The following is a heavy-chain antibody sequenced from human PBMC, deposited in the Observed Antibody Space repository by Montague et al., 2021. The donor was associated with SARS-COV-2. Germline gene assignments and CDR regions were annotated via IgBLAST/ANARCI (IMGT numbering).Heavy chain of an antibody. D-gene: IGHD4-11*01. J-gene: IGHJ4*02. V-gene: IGHV4-4*02. CDR2: ISYGGIA. CDR3: AGKVLTVPADY. CDR1: GVSITSTNW. Sequence: SETLFLTCAVSGVSITSTNWWSLVRQPPGKGLEWIGEISYGGIATYNPSLKSRATISMDRSRNLFSLELSSVTAADTAIYYCAGKVLTVPADYWGQGTLVTVS.